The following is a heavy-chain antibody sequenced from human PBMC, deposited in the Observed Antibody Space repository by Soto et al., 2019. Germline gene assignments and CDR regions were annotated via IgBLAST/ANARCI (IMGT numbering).Heavy chain of an antibody. CDR1: GFTFSRHG. CDR3: AKVMGFYGTQYYFDY. CDR2: ITGSGGST. D-gene: IGHD3-16*01. V-gene: IGHV3-23*01. Sequence: EVQLLESGGVLVQPGGSLRLSCAASGFTFSRHGMSWVRQAPGKGLEWVSAITGSGGSTYYADSVKGRFTISRDNSKNTLYLQMNSLIAEDTAVYYCAKVMGFYGTQYYFDYWGQGTLVTVSS. J-gene: IGHJ4*02.